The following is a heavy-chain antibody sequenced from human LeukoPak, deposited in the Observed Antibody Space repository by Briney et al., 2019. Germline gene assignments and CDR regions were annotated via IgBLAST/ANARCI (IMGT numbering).Heavy chain of an antibody. D-gene: IGHD1-1*01. CDR1: EFISNRSW. V-gene: IGHV3-7*01. Sequence: GGSLRLSCAASEFISNRSWMNWVRQAPGKGLEWVANMDPSGSQKRYVDSVKGRFTISKDNPGTSLYLEMSGLRAEDTAIYYCAIWTSGNYWGQGTLVTVSS. J-gene: IGHJ4*02. CDR3: AIWTSGNY. CDR2: MDPSGSQK.